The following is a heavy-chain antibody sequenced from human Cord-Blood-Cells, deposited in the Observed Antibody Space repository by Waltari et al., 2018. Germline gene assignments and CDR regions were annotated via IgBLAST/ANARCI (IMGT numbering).Heavy chain of an antibody. Sequence: QVQLVQSGAVVKKPGSSLKDSCKSSAGAFSSYAISWVRQAPAQGLEWMGGIIHIFGTANYAQKFQGRVTITADESTSTAYMELSSLRSEDTAVYYCASPQVYDRSGYGAFDIWGQGTMVTVSS. CDR1: AGAFSSYA. CDR3: ASPQVYDRSGYGAFDI. D-gene: IGHD3-22*01. J-gene: IGHJ3*02. V-gene: IGHV1-69*01. CDR2: IIHIFGTA.